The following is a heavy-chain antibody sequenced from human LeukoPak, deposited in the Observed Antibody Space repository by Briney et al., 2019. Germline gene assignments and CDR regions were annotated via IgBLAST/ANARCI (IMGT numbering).Heavy chain of an antibody. V-gene: IGHV3-21*01. D-gene: IGHD6-6*01. Sequence: GSLSLSCAASGFTFSSYSMNWVRQAPGKGLEWVSSISSSSSYIYYADSVKGRFTISRDNAKNSLYLQMNSLRAEDTAVYYCARDEYSSSKFDYWGQGTLVTVSS. CDR1: GFTFSSYS. CDR2: ISSSSSYI. J-gene: IGHJ4*02. CDR3: ARDEYSSSKFDY.